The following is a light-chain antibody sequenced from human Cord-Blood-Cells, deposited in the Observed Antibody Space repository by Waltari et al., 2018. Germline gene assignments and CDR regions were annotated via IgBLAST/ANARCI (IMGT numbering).Light chain of an antibody. V-gene: IGKV1-39*01. CDR1: QSISSY. Sequence: DIQMTQSPSSLSASVGDSVTITCRASQSISSYLNWYQQKPGKAPKLLIYAASSLQSGVPSRFSGSGSRTDFTLTISSLQPEDFATYYCQQSYSTPYTFGQGTNLEIK. CDR2: AAS. J-gene: IGKJ2*01. CDR3: QQSYSTPYT.